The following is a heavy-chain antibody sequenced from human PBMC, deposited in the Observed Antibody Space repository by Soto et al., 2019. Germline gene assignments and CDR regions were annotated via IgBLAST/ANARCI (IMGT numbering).Heavy chain of an antibody. D-gene: IGHD3-16*01. CDR1: GGSITSGGYS. V-gene: IGHV4-30-2*01. Sequence: QLQLQESGSGLVKPSPTLSLTCAVSGGSITSGGYSWSWIRQPPGQGLEWIVYIYHSGSTSYHPSLKIRVTMTVDRSKNQFCLKLSSVIAADTAVYYCARGDSKIDYWGQGTLVTVSS. J-gene: IGHJ4*02. CDR2: IYHSGST. CDR3: ARGDSKIDY.